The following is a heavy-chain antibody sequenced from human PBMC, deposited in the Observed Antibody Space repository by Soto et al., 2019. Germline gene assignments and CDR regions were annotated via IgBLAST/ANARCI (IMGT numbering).Heavy chain of an antibody. CDR2: INTATGAE. Sequence: QLHLVQSGAVVKKPGASVTVSCSASGYPVTAYYMHWVRQAPGRGLEWMGGINTATGAEKYTHTFRGGVTMTRDTSTSTVFMELSGLTSEDTAVFYCASGGGVGVAGSAAFDMWGQGTLVTVSS. CDR3: ASGGGVGVAGSAAFDM. D-gene: IGHD3-3*01. V-gene: IGHV1-2*07. CDR1: GYPVTAYY. J-gene: IGHJ3*02.